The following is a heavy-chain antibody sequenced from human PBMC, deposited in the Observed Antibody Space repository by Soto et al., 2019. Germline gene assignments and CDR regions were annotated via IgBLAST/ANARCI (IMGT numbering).Heavy chain of an antibody. CDR2: IIPIFGTA. J-gene: IGHJ5*02. CDR3: ARDRFCSGGSCYSLGWFDP. Sequence: QVQLVQSGAEVKKPGSSVKVSCKASGGTFSSYAISWVRQAPGQGLEWMGGIIPIFGTANYAQKFQGRVTITADESTSTDYMELSSLRSEDTAVYYCARDRFCSGGSCYSLGWFDPWGQGTLVTVSS. D-gene: IGHD2-15*01. V-gene: IGHV1-69*01. CDR1: GGTFSSYA.